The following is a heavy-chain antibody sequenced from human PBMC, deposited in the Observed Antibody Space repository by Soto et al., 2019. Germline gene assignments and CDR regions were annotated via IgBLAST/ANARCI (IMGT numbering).Heavy chain of an antibody. CDR2: IIPMLGIT. CDR3: TIGTPVDACEI. V-gene: IGHV1-69*02. CDR1: GGTFSSNT. Sequence: QVQLVQSGAEVKKPGSSVKVSCKASGGTFSSNTVSWVRQAPGQGLEWMGRIIPMLGITTYTQKFQGRVTSSADKSTSTAYMFLGSLTYEDTAVYYCTIGTPVDACEIWGQGTIVTVSS. J-gene: IGHJ3*02.